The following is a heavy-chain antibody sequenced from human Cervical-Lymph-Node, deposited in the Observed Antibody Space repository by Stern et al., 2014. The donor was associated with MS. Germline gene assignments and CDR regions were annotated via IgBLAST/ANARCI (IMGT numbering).Heavy chain of an antibody. D-gene: IGHD2-8*01. V-gene: IGHV3-30*03. Sequence: VQLVESGGAVVQPGRSLRLSCAASGFTFSSYGMRWVRQAPGTGLEWATCISYDGNHKYYAATVKGRLTISRDNSKNTLHLQMNSLTPDDTAIYYCARDYEDTSMLFDHWGQGTLVTVSS. J-gene: IGHJ4*02. CDR3: ARDYEDTSMLFDH. CDR1: GFTFSSYG. CDR2: ISYDGNHK.